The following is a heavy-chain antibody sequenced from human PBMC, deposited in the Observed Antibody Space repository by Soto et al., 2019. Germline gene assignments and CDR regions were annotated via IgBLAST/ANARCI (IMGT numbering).Heavy chain of an antibody. V-gene: IGHV3-33*01. CDR2: IWYDGSNK. CDR3: ARDPLRLEPEGYYYYMDV. Sequence: GGSLRLSCAASGFTFSSYGMHWVRQAPGKGLEWVAVIWYDGSNKYYADSVKGRFTISRDNSKNTLYLQMNSLRAEDTAVYYCARDPLRLEPEGYYYYMDVWGKGTTVTVSS. CDR1: GFTFSSYG. J-gene: IGHJ6*03. D-gene: IGHD1-1*01.